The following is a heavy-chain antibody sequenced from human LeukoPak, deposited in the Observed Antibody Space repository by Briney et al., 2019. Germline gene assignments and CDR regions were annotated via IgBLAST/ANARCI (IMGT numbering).Heavy chain of an antibody. CDR2: INPNSGGT. CDR1: GYTFTGYY. V-gene: IGHV1-2*02. J-gene: IGHJ5*02. D-gene: IGHD2-15*01. Sequence: ASVKVSCKASGYTFTGYYMHWVRQAPGQGLEWMRWINPNSGGTNYAQKFQGRVTMTRDTSISTAYMELSRLRSDDTAVYYCARAYTGCSGGSCYSSEFDPWGQGTLVTVSS. CDR3: ARAYTGCSGGSCYSSEFDP.